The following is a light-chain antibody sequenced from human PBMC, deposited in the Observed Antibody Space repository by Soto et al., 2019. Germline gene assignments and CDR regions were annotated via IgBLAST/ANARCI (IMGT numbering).Light chain of an antibody. J-gene: IGLJ3*02. Sequence: QSALTQPASVSGSPGQSITISCTGTSSDVGGYNYVSWYQQHPGNAPKLMIYDVSNRPSGVSKRFSGSKSGNTASLTISRLHAEDEADYYCSSYTSSSTRVFGGGTKVTVL. V-gene: IGLV2-14*01. CDR1: SSDVGGYNY. CDR3: SSYTSSSTRV. CDR2: DVS.